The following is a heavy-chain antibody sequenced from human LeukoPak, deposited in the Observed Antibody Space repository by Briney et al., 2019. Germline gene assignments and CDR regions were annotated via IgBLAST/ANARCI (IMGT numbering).Heavy chain of an antibody. D-gene: IGHD2-15*01. Sequence: PGGSLRLSCAASGFTFSSYVMHWVRQAPGKGLEWVAIISYDGSNEYYADSVKGRFTISRDNSKNTLYLQMNSLRAEDTAVYYCAKDAADIVVVVAATLAYWGQGTLVTVSS. J-gene: IGHJ4*02. CDR1: GFTFSSYV. V-gene: IGHV3-30*04. CDR2: ISYDGSNE. CDR3: AKDAADIVVVVAATLAY.